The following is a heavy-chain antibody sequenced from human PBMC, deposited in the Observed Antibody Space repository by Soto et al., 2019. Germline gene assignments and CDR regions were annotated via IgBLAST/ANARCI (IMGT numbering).Heavy chain of an antibody. CDR1: GGSISNDY. J-gene: IGHJ6*03. D-gene: IGHD2-2*01. Sequence: SETLSLTCTVSGGSISNDYWSWVRQPPGKGLEWIGYIYYSGTTNYNPSLKSRVTISVDTSKNQFSLKLSSVTAADTAVYYCARVPAAVTGVGYYYYYMDVWGKGATVTVSS. CDR2: IYYSGTT. V-gene: IGHV4-59*08. CDR3: ARVPAAVTGVGYYYYYMDV.